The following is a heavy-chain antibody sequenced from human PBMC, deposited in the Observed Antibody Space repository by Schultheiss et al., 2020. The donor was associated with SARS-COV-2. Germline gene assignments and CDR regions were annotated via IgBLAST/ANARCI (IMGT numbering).Heavy chain of an antibody. Sequence: GSLRLSCAASGFTFSSYGMHWVRQAPGKGLEWVAVIWYDGSNKYYADSVKGRFTISRDNSKNTLYLQMNSLRAEDTAVYYCARGGGQLLFGDYYYGMDVWGQGTTVTVSS. CDR1: GFTFSSYG. J-gene: IGHJ6*02. CDR2: IWYDGSNK. V-gene: IGHV3-33*01. CDR3: ARGGGQLLFGDYYYGMDV. D-gene: IGHD2-2*01.